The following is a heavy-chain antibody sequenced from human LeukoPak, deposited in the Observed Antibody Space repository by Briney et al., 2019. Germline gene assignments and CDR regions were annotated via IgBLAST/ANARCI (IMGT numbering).Heavy chain of an antibody. CDR2: MNPNSGNT. CDR3: ARSTPSAIFGVVIDRRFDY. V-gene: IGHV1-8*01. J-gene: IGHJ4*02. CDR1: GYTFTSYD. Sequence: ASVKVSSKASGYTFTSYDINWVRQAPGQGLEWMGWMNPNSGNTGYAQKFQGRVTMTRNTSISTAYMELSSLRSEDTAVYYCARSTPSAIFGVVIDRRFDYWGQGTLVTVSS. D-gene: IGHD3-3*01.